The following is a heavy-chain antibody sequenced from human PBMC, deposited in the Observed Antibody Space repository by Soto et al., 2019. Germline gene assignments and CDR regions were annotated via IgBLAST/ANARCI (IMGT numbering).Heavy chain of an antibody. V-gene: IGHV4-31*03. J-gene: IGHJ6*02. CDR3: ARAARITIFGVVNYGMDV. CDR2: IYYSGST. D-gene: IGHD3-3*01. Sequence: SETLSLTCTVSGGSISSGGYYWSWIRQHPGKGLEWIGYIYYSGSTYYNPSLKSRVTISVDTSRNQFSLKLSSVTAADTAVYYCARAARITIFGVVNYGMDVWGQGTTVTVSS. CDR1: GGSISSGGYY.